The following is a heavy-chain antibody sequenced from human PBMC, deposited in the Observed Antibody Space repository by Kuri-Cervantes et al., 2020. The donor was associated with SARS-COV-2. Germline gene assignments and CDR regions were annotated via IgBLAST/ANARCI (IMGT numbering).Heavy chain of an antibody. V-gene: IGHV3-30*18. J-gene: IGHJ6*02. D-gene: IGHD2-15*01. CDR2: ISYDGSNK. Sequence: GGSLRLSCAASGFNFSSYGMHWVRQAPGKGLEWVAVISYDGSNKYYADSVKDRFTIPRDNSKNTLYLQMNSLRAEDTAVYYCAKDRDCSGGSCYDYYYYGMDVWGQGTTVTVSS. CDR1: GFNFSSYG. CDR3: AKDRDCSGGSCYDYYYYGMDV.